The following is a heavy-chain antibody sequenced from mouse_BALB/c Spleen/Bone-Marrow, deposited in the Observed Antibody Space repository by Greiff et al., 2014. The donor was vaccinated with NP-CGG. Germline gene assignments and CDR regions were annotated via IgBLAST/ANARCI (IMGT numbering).Heavy chain of an antibody. D-gene: IGHD2-1*01. V-gene: IGHV2-9*02. Sequence: VQLQQSGPGLVAPSQSLSITCTVSGFSLTSYGVLWVRQPPGKGLEWLGVIWAGGSTNYNSALMSRLSINKDNSKSQVFLKMNRLQTDDTAMYYCARDRGRNFYAMDYWGQGTSVTVSS. CDR1: GFSLTSYG. CDR3: ARDRGRNFYAMDY. J-gene: IGHJ4*01. CDR2: IWAGGST.